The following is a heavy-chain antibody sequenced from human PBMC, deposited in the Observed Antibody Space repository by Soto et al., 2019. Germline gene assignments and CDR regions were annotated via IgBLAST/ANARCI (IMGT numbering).Heavy chain of an antibody. V-gene: IGHV1-2*04. Sequence: ASVKVSCKASGYTFTGYYMHWVRQAPGQGLEWMGWINPNSGGTNYAQKFQGWVTMTRDTSISTAYMELSRLRSDDTAVYYCARGAGYSSSPPYYFDYWGQGTLVTVPQ. D-gene: IGHD6-13*01. CDR1: GYTFTGYY. CDR3: ARGAGYSSSPPYYFDY. CDR2: INPNSGGT. J-gene: IGHJ4*02.